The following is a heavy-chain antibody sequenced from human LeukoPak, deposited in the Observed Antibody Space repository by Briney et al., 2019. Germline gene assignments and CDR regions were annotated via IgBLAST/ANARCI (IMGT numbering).Heavy chain of an antibody. CDR1: GFTVSSNY. CDR2: IYSGGAT. Sequence: GGSLRLSCAASGFTVSSNYMSWVRRPAGKGLEWVSVIYSGGATFYADSVKGRFTISRDNSKNTLYLQMNSLRADDTAVYYCSKLKGWYGEGYFDYWGQGTLVTVSS. D-gene: IGHD6-19*01. J-gene: IGHJ4*02. V-gene: IGHV3-53*01. CDR3: SKLKGWYGEGYFDY.